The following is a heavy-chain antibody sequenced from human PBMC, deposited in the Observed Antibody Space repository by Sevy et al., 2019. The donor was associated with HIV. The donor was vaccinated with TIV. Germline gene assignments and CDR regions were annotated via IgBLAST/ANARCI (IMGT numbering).Heavy chain of an antibody. CDR1: GFNFNIYS. CDR2: LSFGCGKI. Sequence: GGSLRLSCAVSGFNFNIYSMSWVRQAPGKGLEWVSTLSFGCGKINYADSVKGRFIISRDDSINTLYLQMNGLRAEDTAVYFCAREGCTRPHDYWGQGTLVTVSS. J-gene: IGHJ4*02. V-gene: IGHV3-23*01. CDR3: AREGCTRPHDY. D-gene: IGHD2-8*01.